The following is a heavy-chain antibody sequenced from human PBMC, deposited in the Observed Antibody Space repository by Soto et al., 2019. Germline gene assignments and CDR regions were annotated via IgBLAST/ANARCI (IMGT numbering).Heavy chain of an antibody. Sequence: ASVKVSCKASGYTFTGYDMHWVRQAPGQGLEWMGWINPNSGGTNYAQKFQGRVTMTRDTSISTAYMELSRLRSDDTAVYYCAGALPYGGFYYYYGMDVWGQGTTVTVSS. V-gene: IGHV1-2*02. CDR1: GYTFTGYD. D-gene: IGHD4-17*01. CDR2: INPNSGGT. J-gene: IGHJ6*02. CDR3: AGALPYGGFYYYYGMDV.